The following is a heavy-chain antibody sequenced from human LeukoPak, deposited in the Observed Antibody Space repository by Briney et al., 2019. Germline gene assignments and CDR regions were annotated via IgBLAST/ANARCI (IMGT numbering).Heavy chain of an antibody. D-gene: IGHD5-24*01. CDR2: IWYDGSNK. Sequence: GGSLRLSCAASGFTFSSYGMHWVRQAPGKGLEWVAVIWYDGSNKYYADSVKGRFTISRDNSKNTLYLQMNSLRAEDTAVYYCARDRADGYKKFDYWGQGTLVTVYS. CDR3: ARDRADGYKKFDY. CDR1: GFTFSSYG. V-gene: IGHV3-33*01. J-gene: IGHJ4*02.